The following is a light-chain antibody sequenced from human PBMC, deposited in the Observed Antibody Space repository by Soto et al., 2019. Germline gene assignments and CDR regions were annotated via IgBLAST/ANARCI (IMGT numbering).Light chain of an antibody. J-gene: IGLJ2*01. Sequence: QSVLTQPPSASGNPGQTIAISCSGGSSNIGSHTVNWYQQLPGTAPRLLIYSNTQRPSGVPDRFSGSKSGTSASLAISGLQSEYEGDYYCLSFDSSLSVVFGGGTKLTVL. V-gene: IGLV1-44*01. CDR2: SNT. CDR3: LSFDSSLSVV. CDR1: SSNIGSHT.